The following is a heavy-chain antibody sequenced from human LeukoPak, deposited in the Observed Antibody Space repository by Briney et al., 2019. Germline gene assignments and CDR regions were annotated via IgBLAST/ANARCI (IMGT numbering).Heavy chain of an antibody. CDR2: IDTDGSST. V-gene: IGHV3-74*01. CDR1: GFTFSSYW. D-gene: IGHD2-2*01. CDR3: AKDIGHCSSTSCSNWFDP. Sequence: GGSLRLSCAASGFTFSSYWMHWVRQAPGKGLVWVSRIDTDGSSTTYADSVKGRFTISRDNAKNTLFLQMNSLRAEDAAVYYCAKDIGHCSSTSCSNWFDPWGQGTLVTVSS. J-gene: IGHJ5*02.